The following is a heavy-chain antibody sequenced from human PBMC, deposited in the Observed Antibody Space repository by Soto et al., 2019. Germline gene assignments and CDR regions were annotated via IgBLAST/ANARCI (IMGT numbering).Heavy chain of an antibody. J-gene: IGHJ4*02. V-gene: IGHV5-51*01. CDR3: ARHVADSGSYHFDY. CDR2: IYPADSNT. D-gene: IGHD1-26*01. Sequence: PGESLKISCKVSGYSFTSYWIGWVRQMPGKGLEWMGIIYPADSNTKYSPSLQGQVSISADRSISTAYLQWSSLKASDTAIYYCARHVADSGSYHFDYWGQGTLVTVSS. CDR1: GYSFTSYW.